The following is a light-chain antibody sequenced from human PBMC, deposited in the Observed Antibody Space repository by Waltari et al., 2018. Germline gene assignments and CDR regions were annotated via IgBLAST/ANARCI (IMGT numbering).Light chain of an antibody. J-gene: IGLJ1*01. CDR3: CSYAGSYTWYV. CDR2: DVS. CDR1: SSDVGGYTY. V-gene: IGLV2-11*01. Sequence: QSALTQPRSVSGSPGQSVTISCTGTSSDVGGYTYVSWYQQHPGKAPKLMLYDVSKRPSGVPDRFSGSKSGNTASLTISGLQAEDEADYYCCSYAGSYTWYVFGTGTKVTVL.